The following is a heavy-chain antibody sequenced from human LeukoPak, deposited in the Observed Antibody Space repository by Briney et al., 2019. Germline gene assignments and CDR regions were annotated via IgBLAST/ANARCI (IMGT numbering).Heavy chain of an antibody. CDR2: MNPNSGNT. V-gene: IGHV1-8*01. CDR1: GYTFTSYD. D-gene: IGHD3-3*01. Sequence: GASVKVSCKASGYTFTSYDINWVRQATGQGLEWMGWMNPNSGNTDYAQKLQGRVTMTRNTSISTAYMELSSLRSEDTAVYYCARSPLYDFWSGYCSEGVDYWGQGTLVTVSS. CDR3: ARSPLYDFWSGYCSEGVDY. J-gene: IGHJ4*02.